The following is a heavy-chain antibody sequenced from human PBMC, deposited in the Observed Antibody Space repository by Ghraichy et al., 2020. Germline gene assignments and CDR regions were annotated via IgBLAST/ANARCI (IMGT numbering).Heavy chain of an antibody. D-gene: IGHD6-25*01. CDR2: IYYSGCN. CDR1: GGSISSYY. J-gene: IGHJ6*02. V-gene: IGHV4-59*01. CDR3: ATGSRPATYYGMDV. Sequence: SQTISLTCTVPGGSISSYYWSWIRQPPGKGLEWIGYIYYSGCNNYHPSLTSRVTISVDTSTNQFSLKLSSLTAPGTAVYYCATGSRPATYYGMDVWGQGTSVTVSS.